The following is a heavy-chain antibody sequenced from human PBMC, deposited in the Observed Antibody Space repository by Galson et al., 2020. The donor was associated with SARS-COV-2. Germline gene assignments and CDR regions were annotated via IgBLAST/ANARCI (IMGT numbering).Heavy chain of an antibody. CDR3: AMWGGVPAAIGCDAFDI. V-gene: IGHV4-4*02. Sequence: SETLSLTCAVSGGSISSSNWWSWVRQPPGKGLEWIGEIYHSGSTNYNPSLKSRVTISVDKSKNQFSLKLSSVTAADTAVYYCAMWGGVPAAIGCDAFDIWGQGTMVTVSS. J-gene: IGHJ3*02. D-gene: IGHD2-2*02. CDR2: IYHSGST. CDR1: GGSISSSNW.